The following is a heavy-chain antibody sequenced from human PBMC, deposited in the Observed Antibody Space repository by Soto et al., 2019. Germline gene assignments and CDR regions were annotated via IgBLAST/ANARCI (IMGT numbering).Heavy chain of an antibody. Sequence: SETLSLTCTVSGGSISSYYWSWIRQPPGKGLEWIGYIYYSGSTNYNPSLKSRVTISVDTSKNQFSLKLSSVTAADTAVYYCARLFRGLTPAGQGMDNYYYYYMDVWGKGTTVTVSS. CDR3: ARLFRGLTPAGQGMDNYYYYYMDV. D-gene: IGHD2-2*01. J-gene: IGHJ6*03. CDR1: GGSISSYY. CDR2: IYYSGST. V-gene: IGHV4-59*08.